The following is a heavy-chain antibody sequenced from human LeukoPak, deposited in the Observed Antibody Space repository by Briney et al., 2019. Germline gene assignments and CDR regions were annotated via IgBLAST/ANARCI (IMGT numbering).Heavy chain of an antibody. CDR3: AREHYDFWSGYYSKGWFDP. Sequence: VASVKVSCKASGGTFSSYAISWVRQAPGQGLEWMGGIIPIFGTANYVQKFQGRVTITADESTSTAYMELSSLRSEDTAVYYCAREHYDFWSGYYSKGWFDPWGQGTLVTVSS. CDR2: IIPIFGTA. CDR1: GGTFSSYA. J-gene: IGHJ5*02. V-gene: IGHV1-69*01. D-gene: IGHD3-3*01.